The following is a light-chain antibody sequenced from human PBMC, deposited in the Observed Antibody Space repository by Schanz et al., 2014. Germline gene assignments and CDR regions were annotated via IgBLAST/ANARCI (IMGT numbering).Light chain of an antibody. CDR2: DAS. V-gene: IGLV2-14*03. CDR1: SSDVGVYNY. Sequence: QSALTQPASVSGSPGQSITISCTGTSSDVGVYNYVSWYQQLPGKAPKLMIYDASNRPPGVSNRFSGSKSGNTASLTVSGLQADDEADYYCSAYSGSPYIGVFGGGTKLTVL. CDR3: SAYSGSPYIGV. J-gene: IGLJ3*02.